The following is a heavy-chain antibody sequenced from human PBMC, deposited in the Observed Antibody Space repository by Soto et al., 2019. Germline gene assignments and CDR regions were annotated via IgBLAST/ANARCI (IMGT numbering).Heavy chain of an antibody. CDR3: ARMYSSGSGWFHP. D-gene: IGHD6-19*01. Sequence: SETLSLTCFVSGYSITAGGYYWSWIRHHPGKGLEWIGSFYSSGSIIYNPSLRSRVSISGDTSSNQFSMSRTSVTAADTARYYCARMYSSGSGWFHPWGQGTLVTVSS. CDR2: FYSSGSI. J-gene: IGHJ5*02. V-gene: IGHV4-31*03. CDR1: GYSITAGGYY.